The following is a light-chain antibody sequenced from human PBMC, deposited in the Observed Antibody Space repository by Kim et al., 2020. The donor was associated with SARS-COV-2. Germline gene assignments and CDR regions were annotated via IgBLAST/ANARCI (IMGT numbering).Light chain of an antibody. V-gene: IGKV3-15*01. Sequence: EIVMTQSPATLSVSPGERATLSCTASQSISSNLAWIQPKPGQAPRLLIYGASTRATGIPARFSGSGSGTEFTLTIGSLQSDDFAVYYCQKYNNWPRTFGQGTKVDIK. J-gene: IGKJ1*01. CDR1: QSISSN. CDR2: GAS. CDR3: QKYNNWPRT.